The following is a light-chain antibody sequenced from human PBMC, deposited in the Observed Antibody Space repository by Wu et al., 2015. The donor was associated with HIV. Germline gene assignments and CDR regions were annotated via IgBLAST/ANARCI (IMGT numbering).Light chain of an antibody. CDR2: GAS. CDR3: HQYGSSHS. CDR1: QSVSSNY. V-gene: IGKV3-20*01. J-gene: IGKJ2*03. Sequence: LVLTQSPGTLSLSPGERATLSCRASQSVSSNYLAWYQQKPGQAPRLLIYGASSRATGIPDRFSGSGSGTDFTLTISRLEPEDFAVYYCHQYGSSHSFGQGTKLEIK.